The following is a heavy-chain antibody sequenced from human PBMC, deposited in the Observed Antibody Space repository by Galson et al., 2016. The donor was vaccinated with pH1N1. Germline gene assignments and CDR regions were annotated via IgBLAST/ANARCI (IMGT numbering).Heavy chain of an antibody. D-gene: IGHD3-16*01. CDR3: ARGLKIINQNVAIRGGFDS. J-gene: IGHJ4*02. CDR1: KFTFSSYS. V-gene: IGHV3-48*01. CDR2: ISGSSSAI. Sequence: LRLSCAASKFTFSSYSMNWVRPAPGKGLQWISYISGSSSAIFYADSVKGRFTISRDNANQLLYLQMNSLRADDTAVYFCARGLKIINQNVAIRGGFDSWGRGTQVIVSS.